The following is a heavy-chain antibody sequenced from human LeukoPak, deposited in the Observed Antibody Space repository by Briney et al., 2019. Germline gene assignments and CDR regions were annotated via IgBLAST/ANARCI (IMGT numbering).Heavy chain of an antibody. CDR2: IWYDGSNK. D-gene: IGHD3-22*01. V-gene: IGHV3-33*06. Sequence: GRSLRLSCAASGFTFSSYGMHWVRQAPGKGLEWVGVIWYDGSNKYYADSVKGRFTISRDNSKNTLYLQMNSLRAEDTAVYYCAKDTDYDSSGYYDYWGQGTLVTVSS. CDR3: AKDTDYDSSGYYDY. CDR1: GFTFSSYG. J-gene: IGHJ4*02.